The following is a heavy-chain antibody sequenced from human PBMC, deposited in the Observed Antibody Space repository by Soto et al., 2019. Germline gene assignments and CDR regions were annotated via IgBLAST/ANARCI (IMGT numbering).Heavy chain of an antibody. CDR2: ISGSGGST. D-gene: IGHD2-15*01. CDR3: AKAYCSGGSCHHYYYYGMDV. Sequence: EVQLLESGGGLVQPGGSLRLSCAASGFTFSSYAMSWVRQAPGKGLEWVSAISGSGGSTYYADSVKGRFTISRDNSKNTLYLQMNSLRAEDTAVYYCAKAYCSGGSCHHYYYYGMDVWGQGTTVTVSS. V-gene: IGHV3-23*01. CDR1: GFTFSSYA. J-gene: IGHJ6*02.